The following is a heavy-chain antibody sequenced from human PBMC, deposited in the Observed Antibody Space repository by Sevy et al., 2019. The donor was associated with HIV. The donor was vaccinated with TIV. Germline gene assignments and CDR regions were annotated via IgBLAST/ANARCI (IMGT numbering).Heavy chain of an antibody. Sequence: AAVKVSCKASGYTFTSYDINWVRQATGQGLERMGWMNPNSRNTGYTQKFQGRVTMTRNTSISTAYMELSSLRSEDTAVYYCARGRGTAAAGTDAFDIWGQGTQVTVSS. CDR1: GYTFTSYD. CDR3: ARGRGTAAAGTDAFDI. J-gene: IGHJ3*02. D-gene: IGHD6-13*01. V-gene: IGHV1-8*01. CDR2: MNPNSRNT.